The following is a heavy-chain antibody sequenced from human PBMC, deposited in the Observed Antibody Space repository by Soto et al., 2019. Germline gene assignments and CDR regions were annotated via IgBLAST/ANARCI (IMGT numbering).Heavy chain of an antibody. Sequence: ETLSLTCAVYGGSFSGYYWSWIRQPPGKGLEWIGEINHSGSTNYNPSLKSRVTISVDTSKNQFSLKLSSVTAADTAVYYCVNLRGRYYDSSGYRRGPGYWGQGTLVTVSS. CDR2: INHSGST. V-gene: IGHV4-34*01. J-gene: IGHJ4*02. CDR1: GGSFSGYY. CDR3: VNLRGRYYDSSGYRRGPGY. D-gene: IGHD3-22*01.